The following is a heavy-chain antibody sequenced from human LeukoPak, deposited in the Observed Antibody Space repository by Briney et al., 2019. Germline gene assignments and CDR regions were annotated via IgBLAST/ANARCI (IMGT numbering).Heavy chain of an antibody. D-gene: IGHD2-2*01. Sequence: GASVKVPCKASGYTFTSYYMHWVRQAPGQGLEWMGIINPSGGSTSYAQKFQGRVTMTRDTSTSTVYMELSSLRSEDTAVYYCARDPFCSSTSCYLRPANWFDPWGQGTLVTVSS. CDR3: ARDPFCSSTSCYLRPANWFDP. CDR2: INPSGGST. CDR1: GYTFTSYY. V-gene: IGHV1-46*01. J-gene: IGHJ5*02.